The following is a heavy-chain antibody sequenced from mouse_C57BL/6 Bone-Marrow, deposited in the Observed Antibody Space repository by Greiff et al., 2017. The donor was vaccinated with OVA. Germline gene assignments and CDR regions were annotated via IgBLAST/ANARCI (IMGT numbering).Heavy chain of an antibody. CDR2: IYPSDSET. Sequence: QVQLQQPGAELVRPGSSVKLSCKASGYTFTSYWMDWVKQRPGQGLEWIGNIYPSDSETHYNQKIKDKDTLTVDKSSQTAYLQLSSLTSEDSAVYYGAICGVLYVGYAWFAYWGQGTLVTVSA. CDR1: GYTFTSYW. J-gene: IGHJ3*01. V-gene: IGHV1-61*01. D-gene: IGHD2-2*01. CDR3: AICGVLYVGYAWFAY.